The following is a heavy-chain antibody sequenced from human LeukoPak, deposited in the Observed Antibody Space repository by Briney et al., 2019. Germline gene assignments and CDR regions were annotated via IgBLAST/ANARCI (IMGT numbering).Heavy chain of an antibody. V-gene: IGHV4-39*02. D-gene: IGHD3-10*01. CDR3: ARHRGRYYDSGSYYYFDY. CDR1: GGSISSSSYY. J-gene: IGHJ4*02. Sequence: SETLSLTCTVSGGSISSSSYYWGWIRQPPGKGLEWIGSIYYTGSTFYNPSLKSRVTTSVDTSKNHFSLNLSSVTAADTAVYYCARHRGRYYDSGSYYYFDYWGQGTLVTVSS. CDR2: IYYTGST.